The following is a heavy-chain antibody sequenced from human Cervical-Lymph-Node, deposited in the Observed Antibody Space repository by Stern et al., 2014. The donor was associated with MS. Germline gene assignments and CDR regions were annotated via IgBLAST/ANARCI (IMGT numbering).Heavy chain of an antibody. CDR3: AREAPVEPAATDAFDI. CDR1: GFTFSTYG. Sequence: VQLVQSWGGVVKPGRSLRLSCAASGFTFSTYGMHWVRPAPGKGLEWVAVIWSGGTNSLYADSVKGRFTISRDNSKNTLYLQMNTLRTEDTAVYYCAREAPVEPAATDAFDIWGRGTMVAVSS. D-gene: IGHD2-2*01. V-gene: IGHV3-33*01. J-gene: IGHJ3*02. CDR2: IWSGGTNS.